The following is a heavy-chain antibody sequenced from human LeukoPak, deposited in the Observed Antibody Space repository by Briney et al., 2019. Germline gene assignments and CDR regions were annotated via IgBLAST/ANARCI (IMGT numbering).Heavy chain of an antibody. CDR3: ARSSLRFLEWLLSRYYYYMDV. J-gene: IGHJ6*03. Sequence: ASVEVSCKASGGTFSSYAISWVRQAPGQGLEWMGGIIPIFGTANYAQKFQGRVTITADESTSTAYMELSSLRSEDTAVYYCARSSLRFLEWLLSRYYYYMDVWGKGTTVTVSS. CDR1: GGTFSSYA. D-gene: IGHD3-3*01. V-gene: IGHV1-69*13. CDR2: IIPIFGTA.